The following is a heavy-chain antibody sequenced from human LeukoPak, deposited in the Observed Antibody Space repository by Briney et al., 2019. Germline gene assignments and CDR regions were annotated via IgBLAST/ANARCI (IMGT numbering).Heavy chain of an antibody. V-gene: IGHV1-18*01. CDR2: ISAYNGNT. CDR1: GGTFSSYA. Sequence: ASVKVSCKASGGTFSSYAISWVRQAPGQGLEWMGWISAYNGNTNYAQKLQGRVTMTTDTSTSTAYMELRSLRSDDTAVYYCASGIFITMVRGVISHNDAFDIWGQGTMVTVSS. D-gene: IGHD3-10*01. J-gene: IGHJ3*02. CDR3: ASGIFITMVRGVISHNDAFDI.